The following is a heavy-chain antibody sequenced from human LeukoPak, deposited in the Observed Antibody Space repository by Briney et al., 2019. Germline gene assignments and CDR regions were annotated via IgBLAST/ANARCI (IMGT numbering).Heavy chain of an antibody. J-gene: IGHJ4*02. D-gene: IGHD3-10*01. Sequence: GGSLRLSCAASGFTFSSYWMHWVRQAPGKGLVWVTRINSDGSSTSYADSVKGRFTISRDNAKNTLYLQMNSLRAEDTAVYYCARNDRNYYGSETYMFDYWGQRTLVTVSS. CDR2: INSDGSST. V-gene: IGHV3-74*01. CDR3: ARNDRNYYGSETYMFDY. CDR1: GFTFSSYW.